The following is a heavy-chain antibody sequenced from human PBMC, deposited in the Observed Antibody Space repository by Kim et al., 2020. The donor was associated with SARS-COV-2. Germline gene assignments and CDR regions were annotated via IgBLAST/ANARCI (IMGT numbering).Heavy chain of an antibody. Sequence: GGSLRLSCAASGFTFNDYAMHWVRQGPGKGLEWVSGISWNSSSIGYAASVKGRCTISRDNANTSLYLQMDSLRAEDTALYYCAKDTFKSGGFDYWGQGTLVTVSS. V-gene: IGHV3-9*01. CDR2: ISWNSSSI. J-gene: IGHJ4*02. D-gene: IGHD2-8*02. CDR3: AKDTFKSGGFDY. CDR1: GFTFNDYA.